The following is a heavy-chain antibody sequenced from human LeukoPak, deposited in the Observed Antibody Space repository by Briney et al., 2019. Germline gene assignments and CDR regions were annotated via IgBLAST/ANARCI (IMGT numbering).Heavy chain of an antibody. J-gene: IGHJ4*02. CDR3: AREGGGSSSWYYFDY. CDR1: GGSISNYY. D-gene: IGHD6-13*01. Sequence: SETLSLTCTVSGGSISNYYWSWIRQPPGKGLEWIGYIYYSGSTNYNPSLKSRVTISVDTSKNQFSLKLSSVTAADTAVYYCAREGGGSSSWYYFDYWGQGTLVTVSS. CDR2: IYYSGST. V-gene: IGHV4-59*01.